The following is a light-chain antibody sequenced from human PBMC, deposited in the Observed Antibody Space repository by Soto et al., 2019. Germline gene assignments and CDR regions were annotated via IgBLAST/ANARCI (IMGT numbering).Light chain of an antibody. J-gene: IGKJ1*01. V-gene: IGKV3-20*01. CDR2: GAS. CDR1: QSVSSY. Sequence: EFVLTQCPATLSLSPGERSTLSCGASQSVSSYLACYQQKPGQAPRLLIYGASSRATGIPDRFSGSGSGTDFTLTISRLEPEDFAVYYCQKYGSSPRKFGQGTKVDIK. CDR3: QKYGSSPRK.